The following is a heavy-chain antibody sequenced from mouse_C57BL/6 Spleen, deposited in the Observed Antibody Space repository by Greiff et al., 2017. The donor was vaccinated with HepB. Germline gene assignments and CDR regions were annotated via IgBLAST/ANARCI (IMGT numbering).Heavy chain of an antibody. CDR1: GYTFTSYW. D-gene: IGHD2-1*01. V-gene: IGHV1-69*01. Sequence: VKLQQPGAELVMPGASVKLSCKASGYTFTSYWMHWVKQRPGQGLEWIGEIDPSDSYTNYNQKFKGKSTLTVDKSSSTAYMQLSSLTSEDSAVYYCARRPPYGNYWYFDVWGTGTTVTVSS. J-gene: IGHJ1*03. CDR3: ARRPPYGNYWYFDV. CDR2: IDPSDSYT.